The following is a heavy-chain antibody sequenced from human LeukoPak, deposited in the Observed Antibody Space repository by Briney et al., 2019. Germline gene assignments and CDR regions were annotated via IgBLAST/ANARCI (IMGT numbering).Heavy chain of an antibody. J-gene: IGHJ4*02. V-gene: IGHV3-23*01. CDR3: AKETPYYDILTGYPPHDY. CDR1: GFTFSSYA. D-gene: IGHD3-9*01. Sequence: GGSLRLSCAASGFTFSSYAMSWVRQAPGKGLEWVSAISGSGGSTYYADSVKGRFTISRDNSKNTLYLQMNSLRAEDTAVYYCAKETPYYDILTGYPPHDYWGQGTLVTVSS. CDR2: ISGSGGST.